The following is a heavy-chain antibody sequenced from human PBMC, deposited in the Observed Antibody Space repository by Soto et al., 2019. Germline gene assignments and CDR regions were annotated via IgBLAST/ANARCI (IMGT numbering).Heavy chain of an antibody. V-gene: IGHV3-33*01. CDR1: GFTFSSYG. D-gene: IGHD6-19*01. Sequence: GGSLRLSCAASGFTFSSYGMHWVRQGPGKGLEWVAVIWYDGSNKYYADSVKGRFTISRDNSKNTLYLQMNSLRAEDTAVYYCARAVAVAGPYYYGMDVWGQGTTVTVSS. J-gene: IGHJ6*02. CDR2: IWYDGSNK. CDR3: ARAVAVAGPYYYGMDV.